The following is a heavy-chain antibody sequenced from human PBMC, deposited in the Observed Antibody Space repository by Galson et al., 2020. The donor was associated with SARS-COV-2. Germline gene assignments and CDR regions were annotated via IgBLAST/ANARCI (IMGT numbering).Heavy chain of an antibody. V-gene: IGHV2-5*02. CDR2: LYWDDDE. J-gene: IGHJ4*02. D-gene: IGHD3-10*01. CDR1: GFSLSTSGVA. CDR3: ARSLRYYYGSGSYWYFDY. Sequence: SGPTLVKPTQTLTLTCTFSGFSLSTSGVAVGWIRQPPGKALEWLAPLYWDDDERYSPSLKSKLTITKDTSKNQVVLTMISLDPVDTATYYCARSLRYYYGSGSYWYFDYWGQGILVTVSS.